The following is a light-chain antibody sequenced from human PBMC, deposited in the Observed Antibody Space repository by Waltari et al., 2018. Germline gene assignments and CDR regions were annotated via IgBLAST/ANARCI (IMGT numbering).Light chain of an antibody. J-gene: IGLJ3*02. V-gene: IGLV1-47*01. Sequence: QSVLTQPPSASGTPGQKVTISCNGSSSHIGGIYVYWYKQFPGTAPKLLIFKNNQRPSGVPDRFSDSKSGTSASLAINGLRSEDEADYYCAAWDDSLSGLVLGGGTKVTVL. CDR2: KNN. CDR3: AAWDDSLSGLV. CDR1: SSHIGGIY.